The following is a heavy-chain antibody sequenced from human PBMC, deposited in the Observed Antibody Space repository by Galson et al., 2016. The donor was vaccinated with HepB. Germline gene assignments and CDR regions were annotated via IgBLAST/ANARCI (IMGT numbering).Heavy chain of an antibody. V-gene: IGHV3-30*18. Sequence: SLRLSCAASGFTFSSYAMSWVRQAPGKGLEWVAVISDDGSDKHYADSVKGRFTNSRDNSKNTLYLQMNSLRRDDTAVYYCAKLYASGRDDFWGQGTLVTVTS. CDR1: GFTFSSYA. D-gene: IGHD6-19*01. J-gene: IGHJ4*02. CDR3: AKLYASGRDDF. CDR2: ISDDGSDK.